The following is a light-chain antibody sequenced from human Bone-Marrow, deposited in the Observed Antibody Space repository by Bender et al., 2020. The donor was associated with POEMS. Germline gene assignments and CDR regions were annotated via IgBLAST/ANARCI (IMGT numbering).Light chain of an antibody. J-gene: IGLJ2*01. CDR2: RNN. CDR3: AAWDDSLHMV. Sequence: QSVLTQPPSVSGTPGQRVTISCSGSSSNIGSNYVYWYRQLPGTAPKLLIYRNNQRPSGVPDRFSGSKSGTSASLAISGLRSEDEADYYCAAWDDSLHMVFGGGTKLTVL. CDR1: SSNIGSNY. V-gene: IGLV1-47*01.